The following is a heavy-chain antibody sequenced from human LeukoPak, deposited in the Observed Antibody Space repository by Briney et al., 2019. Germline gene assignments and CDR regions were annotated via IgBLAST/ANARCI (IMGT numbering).Heavy chain of an antibody. CDR2: ISYDGSNK. V-gene: IGHV3-30*18. J-gene: IGHJ6*03. CDR3: AKGIAAARRYYYYYMDV. Sequence: GGSLRLSCAASGFTFSSYGMHWVRQAPGKGLEWVAVISYDGSNKYYADSVKGRFTISRDNSKNTLYLQMNSLRAEDTAVYYCAKGIAAARRYYYYYMDVWGKGTTVTVSS. CDR1: GFTFSSYG. D-gene: IGHD6-13*01.